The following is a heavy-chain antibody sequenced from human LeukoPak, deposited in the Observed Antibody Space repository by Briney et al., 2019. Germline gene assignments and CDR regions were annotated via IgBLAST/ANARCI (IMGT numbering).Heavy chain of an antibody. D-gene: IGHD6-13*01. CDR3: AREGGIAAAGASYDY. CDR2: IYYSGST. J-gene: IGHJ4*02. CDR1: GGSVSSGSYY. V-gene: IGHV4-61*01. Sequence: PSQTLSLTCTVSGGSVSSGSYYWSWFRQPPGKGLEWIGYIYYSGSTNYNPSLKSRVTISVDTSKNQFSLKLSSVTAADTAVYYCAREGGIAAAGASYDYWGQGTLVTVSS.